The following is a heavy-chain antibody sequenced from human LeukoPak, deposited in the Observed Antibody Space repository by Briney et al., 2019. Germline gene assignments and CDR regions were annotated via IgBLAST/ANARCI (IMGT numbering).Heavy chain of an antibody. J-gene: IGHJ4*02. Sequence: PSETLSLTCPVSGDSVSSSNYYWAWIRQPPGKGLEWIGNIYYSGITYYNPSLKSRLTIAGDTSKNQFSLKLTSVTAADTAVYYCARVEEVVLGPFDYWGQGTLVTVSS. CDR3: ARVEEVVLGPFDY. CDR2: IYYSGIT. CDR1: GDSVSSSNYY. D-gene: IGHD2-15*01. V-gene: IGHV4-39*07.